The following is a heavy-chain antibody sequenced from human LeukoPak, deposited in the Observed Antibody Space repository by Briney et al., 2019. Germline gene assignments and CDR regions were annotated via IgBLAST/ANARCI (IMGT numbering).Heavy chain of an antibody. J-gene: IGHJ6*02. CDR3: ARGGTGVTKRYYFYAMDV. CDR2: ISSSGSAI. D-gene: IGHD1-26*01. CDR1: GFTFSSYE. Sequence: PGGSLRLSCAASGFTFSSYEMNWVRQAPGKGLEWVSHISSSGSAIYYADSVKGRFTISRDNAKNSLYLQMNSLRGEDTAVYYCARGGTGVTKRYYFYAMDVWGQGTTVTVSS. V-gene: IGHV3-48*03.